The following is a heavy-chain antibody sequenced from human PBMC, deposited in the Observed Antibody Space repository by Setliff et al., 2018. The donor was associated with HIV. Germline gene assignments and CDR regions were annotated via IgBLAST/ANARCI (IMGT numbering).Heavy chain of an antibody. J-gene: IGHJ6*03. Sequence: ASVKVSCKASGYTFTGYYMHWVRQAPGQGLEWIGGIIPEFGVASHSPRMQGRLTIDADKSRTTAYMVLSSLRSDDTAVYYCARSGGWWGYNNRHPYYYYMDVWGKGTPVTVSS. D-gene: IGHD3-16*01. V-gene: IGHV1-2*02. CDR2: IIPEFGVA. CDR1: GYTFTGYY. CDR3: ARSGGWWGYNNRHPYYYYMDV.